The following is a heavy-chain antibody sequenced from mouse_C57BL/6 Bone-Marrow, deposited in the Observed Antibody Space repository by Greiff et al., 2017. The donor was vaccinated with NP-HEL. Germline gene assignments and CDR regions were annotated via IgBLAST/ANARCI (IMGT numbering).Heavy chain of an antibody. D-gene: IGHD1-1*01. Sequence: EVHLVESGEGLVKPGGSLKLSCAASGFTFSSYAMSWVRQTPEKRLEWVAYISSGGDYIYYADTVKGRFTISRDNARNTLYLQMSSLKSEDTAMYYCTRDYSGSSFHWYFDVWGTGTTVTVSS. CDR1: GFTFSSYA. V-gene: IGHV5-9-1*02. CDR2: ISSGGDYI. J-gene: IGHJ1*03. CDR3: TRDYSGSSFHWYFDV.